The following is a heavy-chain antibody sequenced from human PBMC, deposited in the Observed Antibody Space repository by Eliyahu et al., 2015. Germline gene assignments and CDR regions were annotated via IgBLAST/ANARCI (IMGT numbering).Heavy chain of an antibody. J-gene: IGHJ4*02. CDR3: ARGIAAGVDY. CDR1: GYTFTALD. D-gene: IGHD6-13*01. Sequence: QVQLVQSGTEVKKPGASVKVSCKASGYTFTALDITWVRQXPGQGLEWMGGLNPISGVTGYGQKFQDRLTMTRDTSISTVYMELSSLTFEDTAVYYCARGIAAGVDYWGQGTLVTVSS. CDR2: LNPISGVT. V-gene: IGHV1-8*01.